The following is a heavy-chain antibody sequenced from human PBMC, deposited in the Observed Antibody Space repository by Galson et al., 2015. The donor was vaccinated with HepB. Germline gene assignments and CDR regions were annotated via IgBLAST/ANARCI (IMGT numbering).Heavy chain of an antibody. CDR1: GFTFGSYA. CDR3: ARDRGLLGGSYPTYYYYGMDV. CDR2: ISYDGSNK. V-gene: IGHV3-30-3*01. J-gene: IGHJ6*02. D-gene: IGHD1-26*01. Sequence: SLRLPCAASGFTFGSYAMHWVRQAPGKGLEWVAVISYDGSNKYYADSVKGRFTISRDNSKDTLYLQMNSLRAEDTAVYYCARDRGLLGGSYPTYYYYGMDVWGQGTTVTVSS.